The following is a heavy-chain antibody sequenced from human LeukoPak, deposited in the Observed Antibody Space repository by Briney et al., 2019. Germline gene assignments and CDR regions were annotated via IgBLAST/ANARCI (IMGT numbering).Heavy chain of an antibody. J-gene: IGHJ4*02. CDR2: ISYDGSNK. CDR3: ARDLTMVRGVIPHY. D-gene: IGHD3-10*01. Sequence: GGSLRLSCAASGFTFITYAMSWVRQAPGKGLEWVAVISYDGSNKYYADSVKGRFTISRDNSKNTLYLQMNSLRAEDTAVYYCARDLTMVRGVIPHYWGQGTLVTVSS. V-gene: IGHV3-30-3*01. CDR1: GFTFITYA.